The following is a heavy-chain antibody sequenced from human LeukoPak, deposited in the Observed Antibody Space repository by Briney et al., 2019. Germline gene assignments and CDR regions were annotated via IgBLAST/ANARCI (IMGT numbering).Heavy chain of an antibody. CDR1: GGSISSYY. CDR3: ARHAIVVVPAASNWFDP. CDR2: INHSGST. V-gene: IGHV4-34*01. Sequence: SETLSLTCTVSGGSISSYYWSWIRQPPGKGLEWIGEINHSGSTNYNPSLKSRVTISVDTSKNQFSLKLSSVTAADTAVYYCARHAIVVVPAASNWFDPWGQGTLVTVSS. D-gene: IGHD2-2*01. J-gene: IGHJ5*02.